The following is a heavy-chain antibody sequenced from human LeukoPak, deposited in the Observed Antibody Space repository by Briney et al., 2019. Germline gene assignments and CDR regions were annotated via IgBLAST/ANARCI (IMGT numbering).Heavy chain of an antibody. D-gene: IGHD3-22*01. CDR1: GFTFSTNY. Sequence: GGSLRLSCAASGFTFSTNYMNWVRQAPGKGLEWVSAISGGGESTYYADSVKGRFTISRDNSKNTLYLQMNSLRAEDTAVYYCAKGPKSSYYYDSSGYFPYYFDYWGQGTLVTVSS. V-gene: IGHV3-23*01. J-gene: IGHJ4*02. CDR2: ISGGGEST. CDR3: AKGPKSSYYYDSSGYFPYYFDY.